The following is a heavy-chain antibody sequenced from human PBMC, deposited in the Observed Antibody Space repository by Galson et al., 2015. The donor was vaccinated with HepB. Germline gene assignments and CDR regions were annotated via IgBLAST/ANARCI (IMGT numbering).Heavy chain of an antibody. V-gene: IGHV2-5*01. CDR3: AHSMITFGGVIGLDY. J-gene: IGHJ4*02. CDR2: IYWNDDK. D-gene: IGHD3-16*02. Sequence: PALVKPTQTLTLTCTFSGFSLSTRGVGVGWIRQPPGKALEWLALIYWNDDKRYSPSLKSRLTITKDTSKNQVVLTMTNMDPVDTATYYCAHSMITFGGVIGLDYWGQGTLVTVSS. CDR1: GFSLSTRGVG.